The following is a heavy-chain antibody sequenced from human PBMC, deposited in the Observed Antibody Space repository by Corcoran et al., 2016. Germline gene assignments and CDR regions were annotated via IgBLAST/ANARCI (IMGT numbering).Heavy chain of an antibody. CDR1: GYTFTSYY. Sequence: QVQLVQSGAEVKKPGASVKVSCKASGYTFTSYYMHWVRQAPGQGLEWMGIINPSGGSTSYAQKFQGRVTMTRDTSTSTVYMELNSLRSEDTAVYYCARGVTIFGVVDNWFDPWGQGTLVTVSS. V-gene: IGHV1-46*01. CDR3: ARGVTIFGVVDNWFDP. D-gene: IGHD3-3*01. J-gene: IGHJ5*02. CDR2: INPSGGST.